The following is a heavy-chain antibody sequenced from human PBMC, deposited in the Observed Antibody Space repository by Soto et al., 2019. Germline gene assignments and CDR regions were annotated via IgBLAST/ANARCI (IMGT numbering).Heavy chain of an antibody. V-gene: IGHV3-23*01. D-gene: IGHD3-10*01. CDR2: ISGSGGST. CDR1: GFTFGSYA. Sequence: PGGSLRLSCAASGFTFGSYAMSWVRQAPGKGLEWVSAISGSGGSTYYADSVKGRFTISRDNSKNTLYLQMNSLRAEDTAVHYCAKKPSGAYYYYYYMDVWGKGITVTVSS. J-gene: IGHJ6*03. CDR3: AKKPSGAYYYYYYMDV.